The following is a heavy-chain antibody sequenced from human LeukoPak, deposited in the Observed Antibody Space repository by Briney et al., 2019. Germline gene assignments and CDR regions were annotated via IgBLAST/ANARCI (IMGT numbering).Heavy chain of an antibody. V-gene: IGHV3-74*01. CDR1: GFTSLTHW. D-gene: IGHD1-1*01. CDR2: TNIDGSTT. CDR3: AKDLTTGTLSFDY. J-gene: IGHJ4*02. Sequence: PGGSLRLSCAASGFTSLTHWVYWVRQAPGKGLVWVSLTNIDGSTTSYADSVKGRFTISRDNSKNTLYLQMNSLRAEDTAVYYCAKDLTTGTLSFDYWGQGTLVTVSS.